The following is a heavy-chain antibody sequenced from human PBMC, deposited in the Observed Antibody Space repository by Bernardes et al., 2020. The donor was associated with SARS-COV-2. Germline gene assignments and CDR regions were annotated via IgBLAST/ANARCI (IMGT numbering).Heavy chain of an antibody. D-gene: IGHD5-12*01. Sequence: ASVKVSCKASGYTFTSYGISWVRQAPGQGLEWMGWISAYNGNTNYAQKLQGRVTMTTDTSTSTAYMELRSLRSDDTAVYYCARLGGDGYNYPPPPIDYWGQGTLVTVSS. J-gene: IGHJ4*02. CDR3: ARLGGDGYNYPPPPIDY. CDR1: GYTFTSYG. CDR2: ISAYNGNT. V-gene: IGHV1-18*01.